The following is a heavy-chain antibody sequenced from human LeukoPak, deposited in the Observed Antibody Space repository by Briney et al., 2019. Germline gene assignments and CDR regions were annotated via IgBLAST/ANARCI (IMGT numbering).Heavy chain of an antibody. D-gene: IGHD6-6*01. V-gene: IGHV1-2*02. CDR3: ARGGIAARPFDY. J-gene: IGHJ4*02. CDR1: GYTFTGYY. Sequence: ASVKVSCKASGYTFTGYYMHWVRQAPGQGLEWMGWINPNSGGADYAQKFQVRVTVTRDTSISTAYMELTSLRSDDTAVYYCARGGIAARPFDYWGQGTLVTVSS. CDR2: INPNSGGA.